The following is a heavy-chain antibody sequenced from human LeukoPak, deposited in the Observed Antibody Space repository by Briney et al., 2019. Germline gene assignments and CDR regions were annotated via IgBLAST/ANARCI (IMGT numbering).Heavy chain of an antibody. CDR2: ISAYNGNT. V-gene: IGHV1-18*01. J-gene: IGHJ3*02. CDR3: AREPIAVAAPDAFDI. D-gene: IGHD6-19*01. CDR1: GYTFTSYG. Sequence: ASEKVSCKASGYTFTSYGISLVRQAPGQGLEWMGWISAYNGNTNYAQKLQGRVTMTTDTSTSTAYMELRSLRSDDTAVYYCAREPIAVAAPDAFDIWGQGTMITVSS.